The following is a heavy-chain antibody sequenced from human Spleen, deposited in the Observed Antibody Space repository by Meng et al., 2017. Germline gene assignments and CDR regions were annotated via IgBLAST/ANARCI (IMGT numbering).Heavy chain of an antibody. V-gene: IGHV1-69*06. CDR1: GYTFTSYA. J-gene: IGHJ3*02. CDR2: IIPIFDAA. D-gene: IGHD3-22*01. Sequence: SVKVSCKASGYTFTSYAMHWVRQAPGQGLDWMGGIIPIFDAAHYAQKFQGRVTITADKSTSTAYMELSSLRSEDTAVYYCARDRDYYDSSGLGVFEIWGQGTRVTVSS. CDR3: ARDRDYYDSSGLGVFEI.